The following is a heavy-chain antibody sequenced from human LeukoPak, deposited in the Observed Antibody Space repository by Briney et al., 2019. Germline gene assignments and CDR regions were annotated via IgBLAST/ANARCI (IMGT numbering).Heavy chain of an antibody. CDR2: IYHSGST. D-gene: IGHD3-22*01. Sequence: SETLSLTCTVSGYSISSGYYWGWIRQPPGKGLEWIGSIYHSGSTYYNPSLKSRVTISVDTSKNQFSLKLSSVTAADTAVYYCVRQPYYYDSSGYSDYWGQGTLVTVSS. J-gene: IGHJ4*02. V-gene: IGHV4-38-2*02. CDR1: GYSISSGYY. CDR3: VRQPYYYDSSGYSDY.